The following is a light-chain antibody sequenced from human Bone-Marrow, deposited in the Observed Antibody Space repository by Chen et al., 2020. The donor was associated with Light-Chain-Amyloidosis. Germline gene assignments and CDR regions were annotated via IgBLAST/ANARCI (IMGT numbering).Light chain of an antibody. J-gene: IGLJ2*01. Sequence: SYELTQPPSVSVSPGQTARIPCSGDDLPTKYAYWYQQKPGQAPVLVIHRDTERPSGISERFSGSSSGTTATLTISGGQAADEADYHCQSADSSGTYEVIFGGGTKLTVL. V-gene: IGLV3-25*03. CDR1: DLPTKY. CDR2: RDT. CDR3: QSADSSGTYEVI.